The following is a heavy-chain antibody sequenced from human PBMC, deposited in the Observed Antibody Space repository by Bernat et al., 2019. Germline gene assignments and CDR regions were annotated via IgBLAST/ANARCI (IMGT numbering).Heavy chain of an antibody. CDR2: IKSKSNGGTT. CDR1: GFSFSNAW. Sequence: EVQLVESGGGLVKPGGSLRLSCAASGFSFSNAWMNWVRQAPGKGLEWVGRIKSKSNGGTTDYAAPVKGRFTISRDNSKNTLYLQMNSLRAEDTAVYYCAKDVEAAAGTGDAFDIWGQGTMVTVSS. D-gene: IGHD6-13*01. CDR3: AKDVEAAAGTGDAFDI. V-gene: IGHV3-15*07. J-gene: IGHJ3*02.